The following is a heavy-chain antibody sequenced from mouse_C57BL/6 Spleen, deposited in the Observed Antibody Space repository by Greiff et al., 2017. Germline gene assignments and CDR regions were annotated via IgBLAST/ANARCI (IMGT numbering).Heavy chain of an antibody. CDR3: ARFYEGAMDY. CDR2: INPGSGGT. V-gene: IGHV1-54*01. J-gene: IGHJ4*01. Sequence: QVQLQQSGAELVRPGTSVKVSCKASGYAFTNYLIEWVKQRPGQGLEWIGVINPGSGGTNYNEKFKGKATLTADKSSSTAYMQLSSLTSEDSAVXFCARFYEGAMDYWGQGTSVTVSS. D-gene: IGHD1-1*01. CDR1: GYAFTNYL.